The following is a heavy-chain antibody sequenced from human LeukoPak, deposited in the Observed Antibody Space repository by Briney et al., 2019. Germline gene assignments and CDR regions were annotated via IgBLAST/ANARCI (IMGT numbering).Heavy chain of an antibody. CDR1: GGSFSGYY. CDR2: INHSGST. V-gene: IGHV4-34*01. CDR3: ARGLSGWYSIGY. D-gene: IGHD6-19*01. Sequence: PSETLSLTCAVYGGSFSGYYWSWIRQPPGKGLEWIGEINHSGSTNYNPSLKSRVTISVDTSKNKFSLKLSSVTAADTAVYYCARGLSGWYSIGYWGQGTLVTVSS. J-gene: IGHJ4*02.